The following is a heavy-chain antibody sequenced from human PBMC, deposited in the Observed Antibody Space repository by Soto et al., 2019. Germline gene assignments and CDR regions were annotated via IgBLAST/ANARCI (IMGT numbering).Heavy chain of an antibody. V-gene: IGHV3-33*01. CDR2: IWYDGSNK. CDR3: AGRYDFWSGQTRGYAFDI. D-gene: IGHD3-3*01. Sequence: GGSLRLSCAASGFTFSSYGMHWVRQAPGKGLEWVAVIWYDGSNKYYADSVKGRFTISRDNSKNSLYLQMNSLRAEDTAVYYCAGRYDFWSGQTRGYAFDIWGQGTMVTVSS. CDR1: GFTFSSYG. J-gene: IGHJ3*02.